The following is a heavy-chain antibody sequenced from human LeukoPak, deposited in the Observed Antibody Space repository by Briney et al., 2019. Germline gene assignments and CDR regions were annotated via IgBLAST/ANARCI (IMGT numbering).Heavy chain of an antibody. CDR1: GYTFIGYY. D-gene: IGHD3-22*01. J-gene: IGHJ4*02. CDR2: MNPNSGGT. V-gene: IGHV1-2*02. CDR3: ARDSDSSGRGDY. Sequence: ASVKVSCKASGYTFIGYYMHWVRPAPGQGLEWMGWMNPNSGGTNYAQKFQGRVTMTTDTSISTAYMELSRLRSDDTAVYYCARDSDSSGRGDYWGQGTLVIVSS.